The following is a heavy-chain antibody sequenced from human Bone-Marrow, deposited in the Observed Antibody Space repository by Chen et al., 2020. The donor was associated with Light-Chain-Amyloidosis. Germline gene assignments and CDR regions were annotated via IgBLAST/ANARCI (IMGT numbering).Heavy chain of an antibody. J-gene: IGHJ4*02. CDR2: IKQDGSEK. CDR1: GFTFSSHW. CDR3: AEINTN. V-gene: IGHV3-7*01. Sequence: EVQLVESGGGLVQPGGSLGLFWVASGFTFSSHWMSWVRQAPGKGLEWVANIKQDGSEKYYADSVKGRFTISRDNAKNSLYLQMNSLRAEDTAVYYCAEINTNWGQGTLVTVSS.